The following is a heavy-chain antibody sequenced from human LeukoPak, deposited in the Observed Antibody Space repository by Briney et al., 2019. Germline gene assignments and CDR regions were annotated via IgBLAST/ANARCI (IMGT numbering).Heavy chain of an antibody. CDR2: TNAGNGNT. J-gene: IGHJ4*02. V-gene: IGHV1-3*01. D-gene: IGHD3-10*01. CDR1: GYTFTSYA. Sequence: ASVKVSCKASGYTFTSYAMHWVRQAPGQRLEWMGWTNAGNGNTKYSQKFQGRVTITRDTSASTAYMELSSLRSEDTAVYYCSSGTYIPNFDYWGQGTLVTVSS. CDR3: SSGTYIPNFDY.